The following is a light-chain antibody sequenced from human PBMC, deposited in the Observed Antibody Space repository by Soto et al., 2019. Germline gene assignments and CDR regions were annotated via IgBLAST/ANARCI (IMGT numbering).Light chain of an antibody. J-gene: IGLJ1*01. V-gene: IGLV2-8*01. Sequence: QSVLTQPPSAPGSPGQSVTISCTGTSSDVGGYNSVSWYQHLPGKAPKLMIYEVSKRPSGVPDRFSGSKSANTASLTVSRLQAEDEADYYCSSYAGSDNYVFGTGTKLTVL. CDR2: EVS. CDR1: SSDVGGYNS. CDR3: SSYAGSDNYV.